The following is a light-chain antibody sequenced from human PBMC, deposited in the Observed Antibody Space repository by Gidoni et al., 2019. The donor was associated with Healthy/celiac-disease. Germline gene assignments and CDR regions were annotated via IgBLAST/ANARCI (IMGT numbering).Light chain of an antibody. CDR2: WAS. CDR1: QSVLYSSNNKNY. J-gene: IGKJ2*01. CDR3: QQYYSTPVT. V-gene: IGKV4-1*01. Sequence: DIVITQSPVSLAVSLGERATINCKSSQSVLYSSNNKNYLACYHQKPGQPPKLLIYWASTRESGVPDRFRGSGSGTDFTLTSSSLQAEDVAVYYCQQYYSTPVTFGQGTKLEIK.